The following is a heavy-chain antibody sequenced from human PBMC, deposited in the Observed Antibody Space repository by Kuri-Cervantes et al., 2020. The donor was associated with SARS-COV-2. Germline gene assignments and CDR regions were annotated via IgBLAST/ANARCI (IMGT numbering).Heavy chain of an antibody. Sequence: SETLSLTCSVSGYSIGSGYYWSWIRQPPGKGLEWIGYIYCSGSTNYNPSLKSRVTISVDTSKNQFSLKLSSVTAADTAVYYCPSDHIAVAGTGDYWGQGTLVTVSS. CDR1: GYSIGSGYY. J-gene: IGHJ4*02. CDR2: IYCSGST. D-gene: IGHD6-19*01. CDR3: PSDHIAVAGTGDY. V-gene: IGHV4-61*01.